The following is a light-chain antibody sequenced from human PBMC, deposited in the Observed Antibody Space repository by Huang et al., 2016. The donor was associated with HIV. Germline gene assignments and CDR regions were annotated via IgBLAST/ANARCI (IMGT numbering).Light chain of an antibody. J-gene: IGKJ2*01. CDR2: GDS. V-gene: IGKV3-15*01. Sequence: ILMTQSPATLSVSPGERVTVSCRASQSLNTNFAWYYQKPGQAPRLLIYGDSTRANDIPARFSGTGSGTEFTLTISSLQSEDFAVYYCQHYNTFGQGTKLEIK. CDR3: QHYNT. CDR1: QSLNTN.